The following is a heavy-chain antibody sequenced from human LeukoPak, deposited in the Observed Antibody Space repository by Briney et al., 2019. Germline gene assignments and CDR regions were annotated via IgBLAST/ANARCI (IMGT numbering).Heavy chain of an antibody. CDR3: ARGVDYDFWSGYYPGDAFDI. CDR2: ISAYNGNT. Sequence: GASVKVSCKASGYTFTSYGISWVRHAPGQGLEWMGWISAYNGNTNYAQQLQGRVTMTTDTSTSTAYMELRSLRSDDTAVYYCARGVDYDFWSGYYPGDAFDIWGQGTMVTVSS. D-gene: IGHD3-3*01. J-gene: IGHJ3*02. V-gene: IGHV1-18*01. CDR1: GYTFTSYG.